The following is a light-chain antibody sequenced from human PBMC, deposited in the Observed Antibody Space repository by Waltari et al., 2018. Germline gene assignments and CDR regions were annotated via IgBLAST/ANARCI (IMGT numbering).Light chain of an antibody. CDR3: QTGGHGAWV. J-gene: IGLJ3*02. Sequence: QLVLTQSPSASASLGASVKLTCPLSSGHSSNVLAWLQQRPETGPRYFMEVNSDGSHTQGDEIPDRFSGSSSGAERYLTLSNLQSEDEADYFCQTGGHGAWVFGGGTTLTVL. V-gene: IGLV4-69*01. CDR1: SGHSSNV. CDR2: VNSDGSH.